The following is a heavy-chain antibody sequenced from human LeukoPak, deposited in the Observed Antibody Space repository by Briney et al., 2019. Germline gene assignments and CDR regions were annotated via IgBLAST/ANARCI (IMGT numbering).Heavy chain of an antibody. V-gene: IGHV3-11*01. CDR1: GFTFSDYN. Sequence: GGSLRLSCAASGFTFSDYNMRWIRQAPGKGLEWFSSISRSGSNKYYADSVKGRFTISRDNAKNSLFLQISSLRAEDTAVYYCARVLRYCSGGNCYSGGLGYMDVWGKGTTVTISS. D-gene: IGHD2-15*01. CDR2: ISRSGSNK. J-gene: IGHJ6*03. CDR3: ARVLRYCSGGNCYSGGLGYMDV.